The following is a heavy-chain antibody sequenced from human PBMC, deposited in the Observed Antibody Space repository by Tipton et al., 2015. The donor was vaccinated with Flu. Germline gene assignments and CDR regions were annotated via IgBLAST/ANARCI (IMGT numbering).Heavy chain of an antibody. V-gene: IGHV4-39*07. CDR1: GDSISTTIYY. CDR3: ARDLWNDRRAYYYYGVDV. CDR2: IYYSGTT. Sequence: TLSLTCTVSGDSISTTIYYWGWVRQAPGKGLEWIGSIYYSGTTYYNPSLKSRVTISIDPSNNQFSLDLTSLTAADTAVYFCARDLWNDRRAYYYYGVDVWRHGTTVIVS. D-gene: IGHD1-1*01. J-gene: IGHJ6*02.